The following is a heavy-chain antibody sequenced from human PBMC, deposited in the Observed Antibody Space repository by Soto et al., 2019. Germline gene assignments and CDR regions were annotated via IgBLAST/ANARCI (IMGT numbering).Heavy chain of an antibody. D-gene: IGHD3-16*01. CDR1: GFTFGTYA. V-gene: IGHV3-23*01. Sequence: EVQLLESGGGLVQPGGSLRLSCAASGFTFGTYAMNWLRQAPGRGLEWVSFISGSGRTTYYADSVKGRFTVSRDNSKNTMYLQMNSLRAEDTALYYCAKFRGPSYSYYYMDVWGKGTTVTVSS. CDR3: AKFRGPSYSYYYMDV. J-gene: IGHJ6*03. CDR2: ISGSGRTT.